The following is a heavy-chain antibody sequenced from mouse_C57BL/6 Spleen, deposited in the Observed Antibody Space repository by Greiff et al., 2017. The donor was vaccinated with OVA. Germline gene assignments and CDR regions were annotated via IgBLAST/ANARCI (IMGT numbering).Heavy chain of an antibody. CDR3: ARPIYYDYDNYAMDY. J-gene: IGHJ4*01. V-gene: IGHV14-3*01. Sequence: EVQLQQSVAELVRPGASVKLSCTASGFNIKNTYMHWVKQRPEQGLEWIGRIDPANGNTKYAPKFQGQATITADTSSNTAFLQLSSLTSEDTAIYYCARPIYYDYDNYAMDYWGQGTSVTVSS. CDR2: IDPANGNT. D-gene: IGHD2-4*01. CDR1: GFNIKNTY.